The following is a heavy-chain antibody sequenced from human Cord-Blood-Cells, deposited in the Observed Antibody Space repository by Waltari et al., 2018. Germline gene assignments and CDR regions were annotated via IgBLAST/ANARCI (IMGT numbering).Heavy chain of an antibody. Sequence: QVQLVESGGGVVQPGRSLRLSCAASGCTFSSYGMHWVRQAPGKGLEWVAVIWYDGSNKYYADSVKGRFTISRDNSKNTLYLQMNSLRAEDTAVYYCARDSAYYYDSSGDAFDIWGQGTMVTVSS. J-gene: IGHJ3*02. CDR3: ARDSAYYYDSSGDAFDI. D-gene: IGHD3-22*01. CDR2: IWYDGSNK. CDR1: GCTFSSYG. V-gene: IGHV3-33*01.